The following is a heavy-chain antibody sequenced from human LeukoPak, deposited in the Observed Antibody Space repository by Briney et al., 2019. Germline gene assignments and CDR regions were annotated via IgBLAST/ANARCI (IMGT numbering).Heavy chain of an antibody. CDR2: ISGSGGST. CDR3: AKTYYYDSRGSYYFAY. J-gene: IGHJ4*02. Sequence: GGSLRLSCAASGFTFSSYAMSWVRQAPGKGLEWVSGISGSGGSTYYADSVKGRFTISRDNFKNTLFLQMNSLRAEDTAVYYCAKTYYYDSRGSYYFAYWGQGTLVTVSS. CDR1: GFTFSSYA. D-gene: IGHD3-22*01. V-gene: IGHV3-23*01.